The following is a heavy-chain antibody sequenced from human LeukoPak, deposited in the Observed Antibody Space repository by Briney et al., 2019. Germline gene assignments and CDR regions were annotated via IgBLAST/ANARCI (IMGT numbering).Heavy chain of an antibody. V-gene: IGHV1-2*02. CDR1: GYTFTGYY. D-gene: IGHD2-15*01. J-gene: IGHJ3*02. CDR2: INPNSGGT. CDR3: ARGNCSGGSCYSAAFDI. Sequence: GASVKVSCKASGYTFTGYYMHWVRQAPGQGLEWMGWINPNSGGTNYAQKFQGRVTMTRDTSISTAYMELSRLRSDDPAVNCCARGNCSGGSCYSAAFDIWGQGTMVTVSS.